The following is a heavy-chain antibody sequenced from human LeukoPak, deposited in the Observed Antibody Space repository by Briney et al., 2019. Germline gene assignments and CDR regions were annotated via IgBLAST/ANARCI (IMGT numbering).Heavy chain of an antibody. CDR1: GGSISSNSYY. CDR2: IYYSGST. Sequence: SETLSLTCTVSGGSISSNSYYWGWIRQPPGKGLEWIESIYYSGSTYYNPSLKSRVTISVATSKNQFSLKLSSVTAADTAVYYCARHGSLRGVQYNWFDPWGQGTLVTVSS. J-gene: IGHJ5*02. V-gene: IGHV4-39*01. D-gene: IGHD3-10*01. CDR3: ARHGSLRGVQYNWFDP.